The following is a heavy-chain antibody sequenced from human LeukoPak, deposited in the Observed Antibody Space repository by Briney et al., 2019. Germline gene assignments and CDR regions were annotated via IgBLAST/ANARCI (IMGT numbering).Heavy chain of an antibody. J-gene: IGHJ5*02. CDR1: GGTFSSYA. D-gene: IGHD6-19*01. CDR2: IIPIFGTA. Sequence: ASVKVSCKASGGTFSSYAISWVRHAPGQGLEWMGGIIPIFGTANYARKFQGRVTITTDESTSTAYMELSSLRSEDTAVYYCARGASAVAGTGFSWFDPWGQGTLVTVSS. CDR3: ARGASAVAGTGFSWFDP. V-gene: IGHV1-69*05.